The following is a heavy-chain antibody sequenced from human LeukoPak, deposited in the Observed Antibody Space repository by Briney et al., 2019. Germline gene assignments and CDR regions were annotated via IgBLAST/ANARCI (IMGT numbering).Heavy chain of an antibody. Sequence: PSETLSLTCTVSGGSISSSSYYWGWIRQPPGKGLEWIGSIYYSGSTYYNPSLKSRVTISVDTSKNQFSLKLSSVTAADTAVYYCARAPQDYDSSGYPGAGFDYWGQGTLVTVSS. CDR1: GGSISSSSYY. CDR3: ARAPQDYDSSGYPGAGFDY. D-gene: IGHD3-22*01. V-gene: IGHV4-39*07. J-gene: IGHJ4*02. CDR2: IYYSGST.